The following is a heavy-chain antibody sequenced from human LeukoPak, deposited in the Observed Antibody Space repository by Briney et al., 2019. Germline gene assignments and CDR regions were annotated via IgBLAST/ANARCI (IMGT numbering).Heavy chain of an antibody. CDR3: ARTVAGDRIDY. Sequence: ASVKVSCKASGYTFTGCYMHWVRQAPGQGLEWMGRINPNSGGTNYAQKFQGRVTMTRDTSISTAYMELSRLRSDDTAVYYCARTVAGDRIDYWGQGTLVTVSS. V-gene: IGHV1-2*06. CDR2: INPNSGGT. J-gene: IGHJ4*02. D-gene: IGHD6-19*01. CDR1: GYTFTGCY.